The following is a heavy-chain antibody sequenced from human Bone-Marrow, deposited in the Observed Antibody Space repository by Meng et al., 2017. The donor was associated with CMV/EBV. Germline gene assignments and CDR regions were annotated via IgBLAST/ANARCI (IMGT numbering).Heavy chain of an antibody. CDR3: ARLSYGEHYYYGMDV. CDR1: GGSISSYY. CDR2: IYYSGST. V-gene: IGHV4-59*01. D-gene: IGHD4-17*01. J-gene: IGHJ6*02. Sequence: SETLSLTCTVSGGSISSYYWSWIRQPPGKGLEWIGYIYYSGSTNYNPSLKSRVTISVDTSKNPFSLKLSSVTAADTAVYYCARLSYGEHYYYGMDVWGQGTTVTVSS.